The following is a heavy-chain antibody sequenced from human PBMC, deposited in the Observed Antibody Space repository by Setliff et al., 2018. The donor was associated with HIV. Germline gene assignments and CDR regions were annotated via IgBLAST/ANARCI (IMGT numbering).Heavy chain of an antibody. D-gene: IGHD3-3*01. CDR2: INSDGSNR. J-gene: IGHJ3*02. V-gene: IGHV3-74*01. CDR1: GFMFSGYW. Sequence: GGSLRLSCAASGFMFSGYWMHWVRQVPGKGLVWVSRINSDGSNRSYADSVKGRFTISRDNAKKTVYLQMNSLRAEDTAVYYCAREATFYDFWSGYYGGGFDAFDIWGQGTLVT. CDR3: AREATFYDFWSGYYGGGFDAFDI.